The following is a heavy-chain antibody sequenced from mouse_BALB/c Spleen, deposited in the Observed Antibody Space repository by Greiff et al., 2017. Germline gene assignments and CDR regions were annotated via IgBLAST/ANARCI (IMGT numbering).Heavy chain of an antibody. CDR3: ARSPQTARAYFDY. J-gene: IGHJ2*01. CDR2: ISSGSSTI. Sequence: EVQGVESGGGLVQPGGSRKLSCAASGFTFSSFGMHWVRQAPEKGLEWVAYISSGSSTIYYVDTVKGRFTISRDNPKNTLFLQMTSLRSEDTAMYYCARSPQTARAYFDYWGQGTTLTVSS. CDR1: GFTFSSFG. V-gene: IGHV5-17*02. D-gene: IGHD3-2*01.